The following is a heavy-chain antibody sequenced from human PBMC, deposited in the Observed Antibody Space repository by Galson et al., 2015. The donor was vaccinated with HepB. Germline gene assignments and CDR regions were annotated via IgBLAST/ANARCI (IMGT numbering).Heavy chain of an antibody. J-gene: IGHJ4*01. CDR1: GFTFSYYA. CDR3: AKVFPEKTDGWYRQALYYFDS. V-gene: IGHV3-23*01. D-gene: IGHD6-19*01. CDR2: ITPSGDNT. Sequence: SLRLSCAASGFTFSYYAMSWVRQPPGKGLEWISAITPSGDNTYSADSMKGRFTISRDNSQNTLFLQMNGLRADDTAIYFCAKVFPEKTDGWYRQALYYFDSWGHGTRVTVSS.